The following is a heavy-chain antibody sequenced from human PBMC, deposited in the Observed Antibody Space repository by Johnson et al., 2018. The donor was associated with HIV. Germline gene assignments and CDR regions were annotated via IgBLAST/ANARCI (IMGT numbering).Heavy chain of an antibody. J-gene: IGHJ3*01. Sequence: QVQLVESGGGVVQPVRSLRINCEVSEFTFMNYAMHWVRLAPGKGLQWVAVISYNGGKKYYGDSVKGRFTISRDNSKNTLYLQMNSRRAEDTAVYYCAREIGDSSSWPRCDSFDLWGQGTMVTVSS. CDR3: AREIGDSSSWPRCDSFDL. D-gene: IGHD6-13*01. CDR1: EFTFMNYA. CDR2: ISYNGGKK. V-gene: IGHV3-30*14.